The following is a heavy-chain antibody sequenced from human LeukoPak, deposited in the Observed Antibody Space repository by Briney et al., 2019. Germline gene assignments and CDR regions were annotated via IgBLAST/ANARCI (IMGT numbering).Heavy chain of an antibody. CDR1: GFRFKNHW. CDR3: ARGTLES. J-gene: IGHJ4*02. V-gene: IGHV3-7*01. CDR2: IKEDGSEE. D-gene: IGHD3/OR15-3a*01. Sequence: GGSLRLSCEASGFRFKNHWMNWVRQAPGKGLEWVANIKEDGSEEHYADSVKGRFTISRDNSKNSLYLQMNSLRAEDSALYYCARGTLESWGQGTLVIVSS.